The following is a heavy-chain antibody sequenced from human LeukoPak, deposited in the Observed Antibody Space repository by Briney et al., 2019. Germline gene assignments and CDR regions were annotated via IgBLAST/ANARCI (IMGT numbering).Heavy chain of an antibody. CDR2: IRGSGGST. CDR1: GFTFSSYA. D-gene: IGHD5-24*01. Sequence: GGSLRLSCAASGFTFSSYAMIWVRQAPGKGLEWVSAIRGSGGSTYYADSVKGRFTISRDNSKNTLYLQMNSLRAEDTAVYYCASSPDGYKNYTPFDYWGQGTLVTVSS. CDR3: ASSPDGYKNYTPFDY. V-gene: IGHV3-23*01. J-gene: IGHJ4*02.